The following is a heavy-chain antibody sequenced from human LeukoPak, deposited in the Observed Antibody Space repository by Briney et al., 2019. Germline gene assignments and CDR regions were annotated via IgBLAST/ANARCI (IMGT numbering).Heavy chain of an antibody. D-gene: IGHD4-11*01. CDR3: ALLGNYGWYFDY. CDR1: GGTFSSYA. V-gene: IGHV1-69*05. Sequence: SVKLSCKASGGTFSSYAISWVRQAPGQGLEWMGGIIPIFGTANYAQKFQGRVTITTDESTSTAYMELSSLRSEDTAVYYCALLGNYGWYFDYWGQGTLVTVSS. J-gene: IGHJ4*02. CDR2: IIPIFGTA.